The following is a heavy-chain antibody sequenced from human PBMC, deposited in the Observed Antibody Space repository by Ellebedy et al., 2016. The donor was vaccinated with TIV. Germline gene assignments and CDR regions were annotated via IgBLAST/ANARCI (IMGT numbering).Heavy chain of an antibody. V-gene: IGHV4-39*01. CDR1: GGSISSSSYY. J-gene: IGHJ4*02. Sequence: SETLSLXXTVSGGSISSSSYYWGWIRQPPGKGLEWIGEINHSGSTNYNPSLKSRVTISVDTSKNQFSLKLSSVTAADTAVYYCARHFRSPPDYWGQGTLVTVSS. D-gene: IGHD1-26*01. CDR3: ARHFRSPPDY. CDR2: INHSGST.